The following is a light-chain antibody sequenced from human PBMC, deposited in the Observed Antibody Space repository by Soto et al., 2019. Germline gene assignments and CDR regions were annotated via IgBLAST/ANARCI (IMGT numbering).Light chain of an antibody. CDR2: AAS. CDR3: QRYNSAPWT. V-gene: IGKV1-27*01. J-gene: IGKJ1*01. Sequence: DIQMTQSPSSLSASVGDRVTITCRASQGISNYLAWYQQKPGKVPKLLIYAASTLQSGVPSRFSGSGSGTDFNLTISSLQPEDVATDYCQRYNSAPWTFGQGTKVEIK. CDR1: QGISNY.